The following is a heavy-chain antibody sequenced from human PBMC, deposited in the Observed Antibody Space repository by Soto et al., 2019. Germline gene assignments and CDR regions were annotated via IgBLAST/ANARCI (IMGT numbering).Heavy chain of an antibody. V-gene: IGHV1-2*02. J-gene: IGHJ4*02. CDR1: GYTFTGYY. D-gene: IGHD3-22*01. CDR3: ARDPHYYDSSGSDY. Sequence: GASVKVSCKASGYTFTGYYLHWVRQAPGQGLEWMGWLNPNSGATKYTQKFQGRVTMTRDTSISTAYMELSRLTSDDTAVYYCARDPHYYDSSGSDYWGQGTLVTVSS. CDR2: LNPNSGAT.